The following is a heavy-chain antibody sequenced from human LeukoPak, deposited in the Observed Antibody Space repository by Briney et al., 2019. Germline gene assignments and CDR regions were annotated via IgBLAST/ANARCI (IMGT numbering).Heavy chain of an antibody. V-gene: IGHV4-61*02. CDR2: IYASGST. D-gene: IGHD1-26*01. J-gene: IGHJ4*02. CDR3: AGAPAGSLKWESPLDY. Sequence: SETLSLTCTVSGGSISSSSYYWSWVRQPAGKGLEWIGRIYASGSTNYNPSLKSRVTISLDTSKNQFSLKLTSVTAADTAVYYCAGAPAGSLKWESPLDYWGQGTLVTVSS. CDR1: GGSISSSSYY.